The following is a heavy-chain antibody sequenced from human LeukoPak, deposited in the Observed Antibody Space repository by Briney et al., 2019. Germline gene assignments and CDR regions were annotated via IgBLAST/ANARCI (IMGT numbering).Heavy chain of an antibody. CDR3: AKIALGDRYYFDY. D-gene: IGHD1-26*01. Sequence: SETLSLTCTVSGGSISSYYWSWIRQAPGKGLEWIGYVYYSGSTNYNPSLKSRFTISVDTSKNHFSLRLNSVTAADTAVYYCAKIALGDRYYFDYWGQGTLVTVSS. J-gene: IGHJ4*02. CDR1: GGSISSYY. CDR2: VYYSGST. V-gene: IGHV4-59*01.